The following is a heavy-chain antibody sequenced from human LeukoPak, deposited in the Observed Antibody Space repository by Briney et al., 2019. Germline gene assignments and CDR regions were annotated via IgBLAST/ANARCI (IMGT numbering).Heavy chain of an antibody. CDR3: AKDGSGSLDY. D-gene: IGHD3-10*01. CDR2: IYSSGMT. Sequence: GGSLRLSCAASGFTVSSNYMSWVRQAPGKGLEWVSVIYSSGMTYYADSVKGRFTISRDNSKNTLYLQMNSLRAEDTAVYYCAKDGSGSLDYWGQGTLVTVSS. V-gene: IGHV3-66*03. CDR1: GFTVSSNY. J-gene: IGHJ4*02.